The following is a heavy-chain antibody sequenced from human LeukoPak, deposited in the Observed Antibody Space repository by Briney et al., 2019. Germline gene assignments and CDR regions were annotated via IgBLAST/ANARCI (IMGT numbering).Heavy chain of an antibody. D-gene: IGHD2-2*02. CDR3: ARVDYCSTTTCYRPWSV. V-gene: IGHV3-53*01. Sequence: PGGSLRLSCAASGFTVSSNYMSWVRQAPGKGLEWVSVIYSGGSTYYADSVKGRFTISRDNSKNTLYIQMNSLRAEDTAVYYCARVDYCSTTTCYRPWSVWGQGTTVTVSS. CDR1: GFTVSSNY. CDR2: IYSGGST. J-gene: IGHJ6*02.